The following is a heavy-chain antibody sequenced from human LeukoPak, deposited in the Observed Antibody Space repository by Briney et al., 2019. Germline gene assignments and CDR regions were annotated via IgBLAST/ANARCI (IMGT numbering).Heavy chain of an antibody. V-gene: IGHV4-61*09. CDR1: GGSITRGSYY. J-gene: IGHJ4*01. D-gene: IGHD3-10*01. CDR2: VFTSGNT. Sequence: PSETLSLTCAVSGGSITRGSYYWTWIRQPAGKALERIGHVFTSGNTNYNPSLKGRVTISIETSKSQFSLNLNSVTAADTAVYYCARGTGSLFYWGHGILVTVSS. CDR3: ARGTGSLFY.